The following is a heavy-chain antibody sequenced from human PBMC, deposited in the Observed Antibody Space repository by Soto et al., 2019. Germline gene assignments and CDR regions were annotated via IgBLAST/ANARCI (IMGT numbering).Heavy chain of an antibody. CDR2: VSTYNGYT. CDR3: AGDRESDY. J-gene: IGHJ4*02. Sequence: GASVKVSCKDSGYTFTSYGMTGGRQAPGQGLEWMGWVSTYNGYTKYGQKFQGRVTMTTDTSTTTAFMEVRSLRSDDTAVYYCAGDRESDYWGQGALVTVSS. V-gene: IGHV1-18*01. CDR1: GYTFTSYG.